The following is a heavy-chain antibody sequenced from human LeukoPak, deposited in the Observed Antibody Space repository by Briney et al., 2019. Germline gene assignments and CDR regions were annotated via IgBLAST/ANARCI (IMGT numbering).Heavy chain of an antibody. CDR2: ISGSGGSI. D-gene: IGHD2-2*01. CDR1: GFSFSSYA. Sequence: PGGSLRLSCAASGFSFSSYAMSWVRQAPGKGLEWVPTISGSGGSIYYADSVKGRFTISRDNSKNTLYLQMNSLRAEDTAVYYCAKGACSSTSCPFDPWGQGILVTVSS. CDR3: AKGACSSTSCPFDP. V-gene: IGHV3-23*01. J-gene: IGHJ5*02.